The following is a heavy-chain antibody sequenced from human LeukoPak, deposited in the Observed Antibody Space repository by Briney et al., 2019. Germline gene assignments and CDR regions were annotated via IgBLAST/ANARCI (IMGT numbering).Heavy chain of an antibody. D-gene: IGHD1-14*01. CDR2: IYHSGNT. CDR1: GGTISSYY. V-gene: IGHV4-59*01. Sequence: SETLSLTCTVSGGTISSYYWSWIRQPPGKGLEWIGYIYHSGNTNYNPSLKSRVTIAVDTSKNQFSLRLNSVTAADTAMYYCARETPESLFDYWGQGIQVTVSS. CDR3: ARETPESLFDY. J-gene: IGHJ4*02.